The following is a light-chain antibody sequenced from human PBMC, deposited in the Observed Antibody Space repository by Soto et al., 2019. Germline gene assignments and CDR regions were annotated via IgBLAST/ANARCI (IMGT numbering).Light chain of an antibody. CDR2: DVS. CDR3: SSYSSSGTLYV. CDR1: SSDVGDYNY. Sequence: QSVLTQPASVSGSPGQSITISCTGSSSDVGDYNYVAWYQQHPDKAPKLMIFDVSSRPSGVSNRFSGSKSGSTASLTISGLQAEDEADYFCSSYSSSGTLYVFGTGTKLTV. V-gene: IGLV2-14*03. J-gene: IGLJ1*01.